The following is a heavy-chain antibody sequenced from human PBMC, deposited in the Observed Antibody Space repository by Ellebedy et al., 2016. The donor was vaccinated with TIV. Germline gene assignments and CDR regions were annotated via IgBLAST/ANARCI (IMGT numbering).Heavy chain of an antibody. CDR2: ILYDGSNK. V-gene: IGHV3-30-3*01. J-gene: IGHJ4*02. D-gene: IGHD3-10*01. CDR3: ARDHPMDYFDY. CDR1: GFTFSSYA. Sequence: PGGSLRLSCAASGFTFSSYAMHWVRQAPGKGLEWVAVILYDGSNKYYADSVKGRFTISRDNSKNTLYLQMNSLRAEDTAVYYCARDHPMDYFDYWGQGTLVTVSS.